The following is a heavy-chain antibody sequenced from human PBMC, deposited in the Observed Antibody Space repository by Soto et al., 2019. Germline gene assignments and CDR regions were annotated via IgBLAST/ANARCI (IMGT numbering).Heavy chain of an antibody. V-gene: IGHV3-33*01. CDR1: EFTFSRHG. D-gene: IGHD3-10*01. CDR3: ARERTFGDNKHNYMDV. CDR2: IWSDGSNE. J-gene: IGHJ6*03. Sequence: QVQLVESGGGVVQPGRSLRLSCAASEFTFSRHGMHWVRQAPGKGLQWVGVIWSDGSNEVYADSVKGRFIISRDNSKNILYLQMNSLRAEGTAVYYCARERTFGDNKHNYMDVWGTGITVTVSS.